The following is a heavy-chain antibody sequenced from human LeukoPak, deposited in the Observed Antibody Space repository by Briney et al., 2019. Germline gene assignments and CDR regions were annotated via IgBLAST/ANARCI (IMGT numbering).Heavy chain of an antibody. D-gene: IGHD3-10*01. CDR3: ARGYITMVRGVLDV. CDR1: GGSFSGYY. Sequence: PSETLSLTCAVYGGSFSGYYWSWIRQPPGKGLEWIGEINHSGSTNYNPSLKSRVTISVDTSKNQFSLKLSSVTAADTAVYYCARGYITMVRGVLDVWGQGTIVTVSS. J-gene: IGHJ3*01. V-gene: IGHV4-34*01. CDR2: INHSGST.